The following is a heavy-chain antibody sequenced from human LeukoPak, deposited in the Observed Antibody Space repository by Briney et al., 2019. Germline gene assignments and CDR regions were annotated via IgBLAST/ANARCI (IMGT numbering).Heavy chain of an antibody. D-gene: IGHD2-15*01. CDR1: GYTFTGYY. CDR2: INPNSGGT. V-gene: IGHV1-2*02. CDR3: ARARIYCSGGSCYAHYFDY. J-gene: IGHJ4*02. Sequence: ASVKVSCKASGYTFTGYYMHWVRQAPGQGLEWMGWINPNSGGTNYAQKFQGRVTMTRDTSISTAYMDLSKLRSDDTAVYYCARARIYCSGGSCYAHYFDYWGQGTLVTVSS.